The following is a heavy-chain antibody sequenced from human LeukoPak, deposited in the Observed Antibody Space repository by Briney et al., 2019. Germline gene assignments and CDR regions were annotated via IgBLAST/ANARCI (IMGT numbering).Heavy chain of an antibody. CDR2: INHSGST. V-gene: IGHV4-34*01. CDR1: GGSFSGYY. D-gene: IGHD1-26*01. J-gene: IGHJ4*02. Sequence: PSETLSVTCAVYGGSFSGYYWSWIRQPPGKELEWIGEINHSGSTNYNPSLKSRVTISVDTSENQFSLKLSSVTAADTAVYYCARGGSNRYYFDYWGQGTLVTVSS. CDR3: ARGGSNRYYFDY.